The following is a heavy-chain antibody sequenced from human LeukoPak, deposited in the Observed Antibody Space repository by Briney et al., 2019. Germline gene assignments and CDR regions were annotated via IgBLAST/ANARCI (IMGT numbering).Heavy chain of an antibody. CDR1: GFTFSSYA. V-gene: IGHV3-30*04. CDR3: AREVYYDSSCYLDY. J-gene: IGHJ4*02. CDR2: ISYDGSNK. D-gene: IGHD3-22*01. Sequence: GGSLRLSCAASGFTFSSYAMHWVRQAPGKGLEWVAVISYDGSNKYYADSVKGRFTISRDNSKNTLYLQMNSLRAEDTAVYYCAREVYYDSSCYLDYWGQGTLVTVSS.